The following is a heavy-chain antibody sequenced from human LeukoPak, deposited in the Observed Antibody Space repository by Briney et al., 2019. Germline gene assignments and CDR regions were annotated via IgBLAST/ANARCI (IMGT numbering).Heavy chain of an antibody. CDR1: GYTFTAYY. V-gene: IGHV1-18*04. D-gene: IGHD2-2*01. CDR2: ISAYNGNT. J-gene: IGHJ6*02. CDR3: ATAAVNYYYGMDV. Sequence: ASVKVSCKASGYTFTAYYIHWVRQAPGQGLEWMGWISAYNGNTDYAQKLQGRVTMTEDTSTDTAYMELSSLRSEDTAVYYCATAAVNYYYGMDVWGQGTTVTVSS.